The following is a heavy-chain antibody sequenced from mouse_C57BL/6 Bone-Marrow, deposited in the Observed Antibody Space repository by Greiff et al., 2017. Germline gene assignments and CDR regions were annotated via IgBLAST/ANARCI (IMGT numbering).Heavy chain of an antibody. V-gene: IGHV10-1*01. Sequence: EAGGGLVQPKGSLKLSCAASGFSFNTYAMTWVRQAPGKGLEWVARIRSKSNNYATYYADSVKDRFTISRDDSESMLYLQMNNLKTEDTAMYYCVRHDYAYAMDYWGQGTSVTVSS. CDR2: IRSKSNNYAT. D-gene: IGHD2-4*01. CDR3: VRHDYAYAMDY. CDR1: GFSFNTYA. J-gene: IGHJ4*01.